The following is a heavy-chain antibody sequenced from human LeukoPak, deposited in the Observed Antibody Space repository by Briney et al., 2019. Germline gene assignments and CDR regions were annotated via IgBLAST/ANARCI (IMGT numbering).Heavy chain of an antibody. CDR2: IKQDESEK. Sequence: GGSLRLSCAASGFTFSSYWMSWVRQAPGEGLEWVANIKQDESEKYYVDSVKGRFTISRDNAKNSLYLQMNSLRAEDTAVYYCARDPTILGVVIVPDYWGQGTLVTVSS. J-gene: IGHJ4*02. CDR3: ARDPTILGVVIVPDY. CDR1: GFTFSSYW. V-gene: IGHV3-7*01. D-gene: IGHD3-3*01.